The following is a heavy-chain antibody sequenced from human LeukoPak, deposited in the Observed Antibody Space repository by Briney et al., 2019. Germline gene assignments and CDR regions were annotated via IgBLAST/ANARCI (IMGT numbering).Heavy chain of an antibody. CDR2: IYSGGST. CDR1: GLTVSRNY. V-gene: IGHV3-53*05. J-gene: IGHJ4*02. Sequence: GGSLRLSCAASGLTVSRNYMSWVRQAPGKGLESVSVIYSGGSTYYAESVRGRFTISRDNSKNTLYLQMNNLRVEDMAVLYCAKDWNWAIDYWGQGTLVTVSS. D-gene: IGHD1-7*01. CDR3: AKDWNWAIDY.